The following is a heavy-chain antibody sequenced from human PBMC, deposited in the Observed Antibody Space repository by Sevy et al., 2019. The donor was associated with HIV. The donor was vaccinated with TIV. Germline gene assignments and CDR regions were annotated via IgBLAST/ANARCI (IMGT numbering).Heavy chain of an antibody. J-gene: IGHJ4*02. CDR1: GYTCSAHY. V-gene: IGHV1-2*02. CDR2: INPHSGDT. CDR3: VRDVEAHDY. D-gene: IGHD1-1*01. Sequence: ASVKVSCKTSGYTCSAHYIHWVRRAPGHGLEWMGRINPHSGDTNYAQNFQGRVIMTRDTSISTAYMELTRLRSDDTAIYYCVRDVEAHDYWGQGTLVTVSS.